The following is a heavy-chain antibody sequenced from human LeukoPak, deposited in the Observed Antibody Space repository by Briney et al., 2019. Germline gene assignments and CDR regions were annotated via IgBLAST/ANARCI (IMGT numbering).Heavy chain of an antibody. V-gene: IGHV3-9*01. CDR2: ISWNSGSI. CDR3: AKDIRACSSTSCYAGSMRLGY. CDR1: GFTFDDYA. Sequence: PGGSLRLSCAASGFTFDDYAMHWARQAPGKGLAWVSGISWNSGSIGYADSVKGRFTISRDNAKNSLYLQMNSLSAEDTALYYCAKDIRACSSTSCYAGSMRLGYWGQGTLVTVSS. D-gene: IGHD2-2*01. J-gene: IGHJ4*02.